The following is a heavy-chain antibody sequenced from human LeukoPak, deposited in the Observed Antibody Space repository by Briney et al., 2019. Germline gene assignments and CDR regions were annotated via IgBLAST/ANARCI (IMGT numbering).Heavy chain of an antibody. CDR2: IYSGST. CDR1: GGSISSSSYY. CDR3: ARHPLGPLSRFDY. J-gene: IGHJ4*02. D-gene: IGHD7-27*01. Sequence: SETLSLTCTVSGGSISSSSYYWGWIRQPPGKGLEWIGSIYSGSTYYNPSLKSRVTISVATSKNQFYLKLNSVTAADTAVYYCARHPLGPLSRFDYWGQGTLVTVSS. V-gene: IGHV4-39*01.